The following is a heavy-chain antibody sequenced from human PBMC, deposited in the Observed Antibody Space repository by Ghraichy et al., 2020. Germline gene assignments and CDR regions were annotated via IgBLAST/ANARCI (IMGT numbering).Heavy chain of an antibody. V-gene: IGHV4-61*01. D-gene: IGHD2-21*01. CDR2: IYYSGST. CDR1: GGSVSSGSYY. Sequence: SETLSLTCTVSGGSVSSGSYYWSWIRQPPGKGLEWIGYIYYSGSTNYNPSLKSRVTISVDTSKNQFSLKLSSVTAADTAVYYCARAKTTYCGGDCYFFDYWGQGTLVTVSS. J-gene: IGHJ4*02. CDR3: ARAKTTYCGGDCYFFDY.